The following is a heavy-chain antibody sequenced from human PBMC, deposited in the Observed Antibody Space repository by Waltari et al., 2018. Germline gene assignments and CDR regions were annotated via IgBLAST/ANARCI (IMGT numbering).Heavy chain of an antibody. V-gene: IGHV3-33*06. D-gene: IGHD5-12*01. Sequence: QVQLVESGGGVVQPGRSLRLSCAASGFTFSSYGMHWVRQAPGKGLEGVAVIWYDGSNKYYADSVKGRFTISRDNSKNTLYLQMNSLRAEDTAVYYCAKTSRPRGYDPFDYWGQGTLVTVSS. CDR1: GFTFSSYG. CDR3: AKTSRPRGYDPFDY. J-gene: IGHJ4*02. CDR2: IWYDGSNK.